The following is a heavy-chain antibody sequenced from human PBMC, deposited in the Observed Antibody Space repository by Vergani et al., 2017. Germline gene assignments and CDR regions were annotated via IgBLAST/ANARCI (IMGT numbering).Heavy chain of an antibody. Sequence: EVQLVESGGGLIQPGGSLRLSCAASGFTVSSNYMSWVRQAPGKGLEWVSVIYSGGSTYYADSVKGRFTISRDNSKNTLYLQMNSRRDEDTAVYYCARVVYYSNYYYYYMDVWGKGTTVTVSS. V-gene: IGHV3-53*01. CDR3: ARVVYYSNYYYYYMDV. CDR1: GFTVSSNY. D-gene: IGHD4-11*01. J-gene: IGHJ6*03. CDR2: IYSGGST.